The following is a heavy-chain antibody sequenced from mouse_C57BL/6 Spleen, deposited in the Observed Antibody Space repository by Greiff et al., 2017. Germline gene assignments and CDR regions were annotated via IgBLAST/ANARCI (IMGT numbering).Heavy chain of an antibody. V-gene: IGHV8-12*01. J-gene: IGHJ4*01. CDR2: IYWDDDK. CDR1: GFSLSTSGMG. D-gene: IGHD1-1*01. CDR3: ASLTTVVATDYAMDY. Sequence: QVTLKESGPGILQSSQTLSLTCSFSGFSLSTSGMGVSWIRQPSGKGLEWLAHIYWDDDKRYNPSLKSRLTISKDTSRNQVFLKITSVDTADTATYYCASLTTVVATDYAMDYWGQGTSVTVSS.